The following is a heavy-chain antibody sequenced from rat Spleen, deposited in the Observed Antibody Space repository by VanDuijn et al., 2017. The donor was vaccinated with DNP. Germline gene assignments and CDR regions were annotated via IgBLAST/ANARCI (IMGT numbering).Heavy chain of an antibody. J-gene: IGHJ2*01. CDR1: GFTFSDYY. Sequence: EVQLVESGGGLVQPGRSLKLSCAASGFTFSDYYMAWVRQAPTKGLEWVAYISYDGGSTYYGDSVKGRFTISRDNAKSTLYLQMNSLRSEDTATYYCASSAGTTVDYFDFWGQGVMVTVSS. D-gene: IGHD1-1*01. CDR2: ISYDGGST. V-gene: IGHV5-22*01. CDR3: ASSAGTTVDYFDF.